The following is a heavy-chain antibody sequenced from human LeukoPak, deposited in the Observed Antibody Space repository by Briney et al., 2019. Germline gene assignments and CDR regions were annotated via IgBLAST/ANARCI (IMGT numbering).Heavy chain of an antibody. CDR1: GFTFSSYA. D-gene: IGHD3-22*01. V-gene: IGHV3-23*01. CDR2: ISGSGGST. J-gene: IGHJ4*02. CDR3: AKVIYDSSGYYPPYFDY. Sequence: GGSLRLSCAASGFTFSSYAMSWVRQAPGKGLEWVSAISGSGGSTYYADSVKGRFTISRDNSKNTLYLQMSSLRAEDTAVYYCAKVIYDSSGYYPPYFDYWGQGTLVTVSS.